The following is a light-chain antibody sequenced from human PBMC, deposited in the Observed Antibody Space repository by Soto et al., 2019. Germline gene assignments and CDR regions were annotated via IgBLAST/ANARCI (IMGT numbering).Light chain of an antibody. CDR1: QSISSY. Sequence: DIQMTQSPSSLSASVGGRVTITCRASQSISSYLNWYQQKPGKAPKLLIYAASSLQSGVPSRFSGSGSGTDFTLTISSLQPEDFATYYCQQSYSTSGTFGQGTKLEIK. CDR2: AAS. CDR3: QQSYSTSGT. J-gene: IGKJ2*01. V-gene: IGKV1-39*01.